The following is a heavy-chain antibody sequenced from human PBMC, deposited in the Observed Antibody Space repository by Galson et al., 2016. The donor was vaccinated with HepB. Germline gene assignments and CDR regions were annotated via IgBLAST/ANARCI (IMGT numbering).Heavy chain of an antibody. V-gene: IGHV5-51*01. CDR2: IYPGDSDT. Sequence: QSGAEVKKPEESLKISCQGSGYTFNRYWIGWVRERPGKGLEWMGIIYPGDSDTKYSPSFQGRVTLSVDKSISTAYLQLSSLQASDTGIYYCARHLHDEQHLVPPFCASGWYLDYWGQGTKVIVSS. CDR1: GYTFNRYW. J-gene: IGHJ3*01. CDR3: ARHLHDEQHLVPPFCASGWYLDY. D-gene: IGHD6-13*01.